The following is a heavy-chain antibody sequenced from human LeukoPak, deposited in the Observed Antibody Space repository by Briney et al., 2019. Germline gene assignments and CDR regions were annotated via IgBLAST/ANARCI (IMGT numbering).Heavy chain of an antibody. Sequence: ASVKVSCKASGGTFSSYAISWVRQAPGQGLEWMGWISAYNGNTNYAQKLQGRVTMTTVTSTSTAYMELRSLRSDDTAVYYCAGHSRDYDYVWGSYWAFDIWGQGTVVTVSS. D-gene: IGHD3-16*01. CDR3: AGHSRDYDYVWGSYWAFDI. V-gene: IGHV1-18*01. CDR2: ISAYNGNT. J-gene: IGHJ3*02. CDR1: GGTFSSYA.